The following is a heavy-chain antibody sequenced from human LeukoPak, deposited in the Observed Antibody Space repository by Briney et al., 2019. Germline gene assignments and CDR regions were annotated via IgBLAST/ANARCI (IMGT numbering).Heavy chain of an antibody. Sequence: PSETLSLTCTVSGGSISSYYWSWIRQPPGKGLEWIGYIYYSGSTNYNPSLKSRVTISVDTSKNQFSLKLSSVTAADAAVYYCARGGDYGGNFDYWGQGTLVTVSS. CDR1: GGSISSYY. CDR2: IYYSGST. J-gene: IGHJ4*02. V-gene: IGHV4-59*01. CDR3: ARGGDYGGNFDY. D-gene: IGHD4-23*01.